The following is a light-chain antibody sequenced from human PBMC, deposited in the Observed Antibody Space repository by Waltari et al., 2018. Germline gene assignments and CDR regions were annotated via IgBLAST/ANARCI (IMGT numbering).Light chain of an antibody. J-gene: IGKJ4*01. V-gene: IGKV3-20*01. CDR2: GAS. CDR3: QQYGSSP. CDR1: QSVSSSY. Sequence: EIVLTQSPGTLSLSQGERATLSCRASQSVSSSYLAWYQQKPGQAPRLLIYGASSRATGIPDGFSGSGSGTDFTLTISRLEPEDFAVYYCQQYGSSPFGGGTKVEIK.